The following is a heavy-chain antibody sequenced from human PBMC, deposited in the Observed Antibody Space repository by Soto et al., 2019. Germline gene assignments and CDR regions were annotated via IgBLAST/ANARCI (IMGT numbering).Heavy chain of an antibody. CDR1: GFIFSSYW. V-gene: IGHV3-7*04. D-gene: IGHD1-7*01. J-gene: IGHJ4*02. Sequence: GGSLRLSCAASGFIFSSYWMSWLRQAPGKGLEWVASMNGSGSERYYVDSVKGRFTISRDDAKNSLYLQMNRLTAEDTAVYYCARTTVVSGTPDFDYWGQGTLVTVSS. CDR3: ARTTVVSGTPDFDY. CDR2: MNGSGSER.